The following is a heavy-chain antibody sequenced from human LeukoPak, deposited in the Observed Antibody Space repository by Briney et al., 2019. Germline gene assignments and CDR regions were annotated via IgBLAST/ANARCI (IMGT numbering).Heavy chain of an antibody. CDR3: ARLCIVVATDAFDI. J-gene: IGHJ3*02. CDR1: GYIFTSYW. CDR2: IYPGDSDT. D-gene: IGHD1-26*01. Sequence: GDSLKISCKCSGYIFTSYWIAWVRQMPGKRLEWMAIIYPGDSDTKYSPPRKGQVSLSADNSINTADLQSSRLKDPDTAMYYCARLCIVVATDAFDIWGQGTMLTVSS. V-gene: IGHV5-51*01.